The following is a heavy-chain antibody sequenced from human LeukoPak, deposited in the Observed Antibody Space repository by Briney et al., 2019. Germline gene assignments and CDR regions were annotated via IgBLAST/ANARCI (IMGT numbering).Heavy chain of an antibody. J-gene: IGHJ4*02. CDR3: ARLTKGRYFDYIFAF. CDR1: GASVSDSLSY. Sequence: PSETLSLTCTVSGASVSDSLSYWGWVRQPPGKGLEWVANVYYTGSTYYNPSLKSRVTMSVYTSKNQFSLKMTSVTAADTAIYYCARLTKGRYFDYIFAFWGQGILVTVSS. V-gene: IGHV4-39*01. D-gene: IGHD3-9*01. CDR2: VYYTGST.